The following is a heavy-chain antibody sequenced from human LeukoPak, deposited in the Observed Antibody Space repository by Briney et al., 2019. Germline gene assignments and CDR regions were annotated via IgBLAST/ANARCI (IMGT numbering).Heavy chain of an antibody. D-gene: IGHD6-19*01. CDR1: GFRLTTYG. J-gene: IGHJ3*02. CDR3: ARDRYSSGWYAAFDI. CDR2: IWYDGSNK. V-gene: IGHV3-33*01. Sequence: GGSLRLSCEVSGFRLTTYGTHWVRQAPGKGLEWVAVIWYDGSNKYYADSVKGRFTISRDNSKNTLYLQMNSLRAEDTAVYYCARDRYSSGWYAAFDIWGQGTMVTVSS.